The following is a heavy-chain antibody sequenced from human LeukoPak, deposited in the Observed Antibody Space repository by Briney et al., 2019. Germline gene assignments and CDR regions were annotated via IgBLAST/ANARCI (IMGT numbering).Heavy chain of an antibody. J-gene: IGHJ4*02. D-gene: IGHD2-21*01. CDR1: GFTFSRHW. V-gene: IGHV3-7*01. CDR3: VREGYFVFDF. CDR2: VKQDGSEE. Sequence: GGSLRLSCAASGFTFSRHWMSWVRQAPGKGLEWVANVKQDGSEEFYVDSVKGRFTISRDNAKNSLYLQMNSLRVEDTAVYYCVREGYFVFDFWGQGALVTVSS.